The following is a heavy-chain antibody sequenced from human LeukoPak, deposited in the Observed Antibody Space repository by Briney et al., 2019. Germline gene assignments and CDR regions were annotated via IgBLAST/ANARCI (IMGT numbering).Heavy chain of an antibody. CDR1: GFTFSGYW. Sequence: GGSPRLSCAASGFTFSGYWMHWVRQAPGKGLVWVSRITSDGSSTSYADSVKGRFTISRDNAKNTLYLQMISLRAEDTAVYYCARDTGWYFDLWGRGTLVTVSS. D-gene: IGHD4-17*01. J-gene: IGHJ2*01. CDR3: ARDTGWYFDL. V-gene: IGHV3-74*01. CDR2: ITSDGSST.